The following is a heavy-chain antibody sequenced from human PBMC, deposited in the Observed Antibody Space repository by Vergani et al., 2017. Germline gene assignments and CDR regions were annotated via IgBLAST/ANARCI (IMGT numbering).Heavy chain of an antibody. Sequence: EVQLVESGGGLVQPGGSLRLSCAASGFTFSSYWMSWVRQAPGKGLEWVANIKQDGSEKYYVDSVKGRFTISRDNAKNSLYLQMNSLRAEDTAVYYCAKSDDILTGYPAGYFQHWGQGTLVTVSS. CDR3: AKSDDILTGYPAGYFQH. CDR2: IKQDGSEK. D-gene: IGHD3-9*01. CDR1: GFTFSSYW. J-gene: IGHJ1*01. V-gene: IGHV3-7*03.